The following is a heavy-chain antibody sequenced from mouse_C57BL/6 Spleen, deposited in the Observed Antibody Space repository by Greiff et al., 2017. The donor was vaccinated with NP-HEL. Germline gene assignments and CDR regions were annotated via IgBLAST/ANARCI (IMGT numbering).Heavy chain of an antibody. CDR1: GYAFSSYW. J-gene: IGHJ2*01. D-gene: IGHD1-1*01. V-gene: IGHV1-80*01. CDR3: ARHHYYGSSYVGY. Sequence: QVQLQQSGAELVKPGASVKISCKASGYAFSSYWMNWVKQRPGKGLEWIGQIYPGDGDTNYNGKFKGKATLTADKSSSTAYMQLSSLTSEDSAVYFCARHHYYGSSYVGYWGQGTTLTVSS. CDR2: IYPGDGDT.